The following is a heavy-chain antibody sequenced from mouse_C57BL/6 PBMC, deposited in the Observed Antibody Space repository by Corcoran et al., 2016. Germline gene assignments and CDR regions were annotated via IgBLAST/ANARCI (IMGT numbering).Heavy chain of an antibody. CDR3: ASYFDYPYYLDY. D-gene: IGHD2-4*01. J-gene: IGHJ2*01. CDR2: INTYSGVP. CDR1: GYTFTTYG. Sequence: QIQLVQSGPELKKPGGTVKISYKASGYTFTTYGMSWVKQAPGKGLKWMGWINTYSGVPTYADDFKGRFAFSLETSASTAYLQINNLKNEDTATYFCASYFDYPYYLDYWGQGTTLTVSS. V-gene: IGHV9-3*01.